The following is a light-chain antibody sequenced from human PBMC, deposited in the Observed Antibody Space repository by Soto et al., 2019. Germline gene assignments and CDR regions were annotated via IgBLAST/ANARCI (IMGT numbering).Light chain of an antibody. V-gene: IGKV1-39*01. CDR3: QESYSASWT. CDR1: QNSNTF. CDR2: GTS. J-gene: IGKJ1*01. Sequence: DIQMTQSPSSLSAFVGDRVTITCRASQNSNTFLNWYQQRPGKAPNLLIYGTSKLQSGVPSRFSGSGSGTDFTLTISSLQPEDCTTYYCQESYSASWTFGHGTKVEIK.